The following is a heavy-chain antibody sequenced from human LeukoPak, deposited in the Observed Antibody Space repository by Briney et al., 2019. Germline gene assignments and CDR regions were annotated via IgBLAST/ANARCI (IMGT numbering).Heavy chain of an antibody. J-gene: IGHJ4*02. CDR1: GYTFTSYD. CDR3: ARARRGFYDSSGLFDY. D-gene: IGHD3-22*01. V-gene: IGHV1-8*01. Sequence: ASVKVSCKASGYTFTSYDINWVRQATGQGLEWMGWMNPNSGNTGYAQKFQGRVTMTRNTSISTAYMELSSLRSEDTAVYYCARARRGFYDSSGLFDYWGQGTLVTVSS. CDR2: MNPNSGNT.